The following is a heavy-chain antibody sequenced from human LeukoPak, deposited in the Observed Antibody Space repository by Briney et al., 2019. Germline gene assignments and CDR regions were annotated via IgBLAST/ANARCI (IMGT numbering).Heavy chain of an antibody. CDR1: GGSFSGYY. D-gene: IGHD3-10*01. CDR3: ARGRITMVQGVIIGYFDY. V-gene: IGHV4-34*01. Sequence: PAEPLSLTCTVYGGSFSGYYWSWLRQPPWKGLEWIGEINHSGRTNYNTSLKNRVTISIDTSKNQFSLKLSSVTAADTAVYYCARGRITMVQGVIIGYFDYWGQGTLVTVSS. J-gene: IGHJ4*02. CDR2: INHSGRT.